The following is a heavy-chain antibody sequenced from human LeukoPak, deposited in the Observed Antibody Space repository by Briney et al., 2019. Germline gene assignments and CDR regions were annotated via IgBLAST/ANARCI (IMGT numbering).Heavy chain of an antibody. J-gene: IGHJ4*02. D-gene: IGHD3-10*01. V-gene: IGHV3-30*04. CDR3: VKEAYYGWGSSPTFYFDY. CDR2: ISHDVKTT. CDR1: GFSFSDSV. Sequence: GKSLRLSCVASGFSFSDSVIHWVRQAPGKGLEWVAVISHDVKTTYYADSAKGRFTVSRDNSRNTVFLQMNRLRPEDTAVYYCVKEAYYGWGSSPTFYFDYWGQGTRVTVSS.